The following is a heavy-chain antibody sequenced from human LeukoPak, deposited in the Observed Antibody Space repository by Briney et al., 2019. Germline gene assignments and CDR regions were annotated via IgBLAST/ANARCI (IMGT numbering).Heavy chain of an antibody. V-gene: IGHV3-7*01. CDR1: GFTLSSHW. CDR2: IKPDGSEK. Sequence: GGSLRLSCAASGFTLSSHWMNWVRQAPGKGLEWVANIKPDGSEKYYADSVKGRFTISRDNAKNSLSLQMNSLRVDDTAVYYCAKGGDWTFDYWGQGTLVTVSS. CDR3: AKGGDWTFDY. D-gene: IGHD2-21*02. J-gene: IGHJ4*02.